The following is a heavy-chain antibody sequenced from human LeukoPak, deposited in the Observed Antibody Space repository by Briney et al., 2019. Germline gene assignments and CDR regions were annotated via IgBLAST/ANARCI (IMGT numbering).Heavy chain of an antibody. CDR3: AKMEHCSGVICYGNYFDY. CDR2: ISGSGGTT. D-gene: IGHD2-15*01. CDR1: GFTFSNYA. Sequence: GGSLRLSCAASGFTFSNYAMSWVRQAPGKGLEWVSAISGSGGTTYYPDSVKGRFTISRDNSKNTLYLQMNSLRAEDTAVYYCAKMEHCSGVICYGNYFDYGGKGPRVPVSS. J-gene: IGHJ4*02. V-gene: IGHV3-23*01.